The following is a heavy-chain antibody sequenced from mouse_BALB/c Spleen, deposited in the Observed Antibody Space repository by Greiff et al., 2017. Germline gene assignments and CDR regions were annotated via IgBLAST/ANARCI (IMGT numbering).Heavy chain of an antibody. D-gene: IGHD2-1*01. J-gene: IGHJ3*01. Sequence: EVMLVESGGGLVQPGGSLRLSCATSGFTFTDYYMSWVRQPPGKALEWLGFIRNKANGYSTEYSASVKGRFTISRDNSQSIRYLQMNTLRAEDSATYYCAREDNYGIFPWFAYWGQGTLVTVSA. CDR3: AREDNYGIFPWFAY. CDR2: IRNKANGYST. CDR1: GFTFTDYY. V-gene: IGHV7-3*02.